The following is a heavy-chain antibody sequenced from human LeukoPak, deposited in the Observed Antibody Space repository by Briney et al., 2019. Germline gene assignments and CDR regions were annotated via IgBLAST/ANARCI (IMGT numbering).Heavy chain of an antibody. CDR2: INTDGSST. CDR1: GFTFRSYL. J-gene: IGHJ3*02. CDR3: ARVWVTGTHAAFDI. Sequence: GGSLSLSRAASGFTFRSYLMHWVRQAPGKGLVWVSRINTDGSSTSYADSVKGRFTISRDNAKNTLYLQMNSLRAEDTAVYYCARVWVTGTHAAFDIWGQGTMVTVSS. V-gene: IGHV3-74*01. D-gene: IGHD4-11*01.